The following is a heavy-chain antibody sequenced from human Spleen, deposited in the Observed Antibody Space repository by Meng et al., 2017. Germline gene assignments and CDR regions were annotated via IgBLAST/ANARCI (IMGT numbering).Heavy chain of an antibody. CDR1: GYTLSGDG. J-gene: IGHJ4*02. CDR3: ATRGNPYLNC. Sequence: QGRVVRPGAEVKKPGASVTVSCYASGYTLSGDGFSWVRQAPGQGLEWLGWINVYNGKTDYGYKFQDRVTLTTDRFTNTAYMELRSLRSDDTAVYYCATRGNPYLNCWGQGTLVTVSS. V-gene: IGHV1-18*01. CDR2: INVYNGKT.